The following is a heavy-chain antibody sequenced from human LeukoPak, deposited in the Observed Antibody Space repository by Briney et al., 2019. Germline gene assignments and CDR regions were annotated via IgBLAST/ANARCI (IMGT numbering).Heavy chain of an antibody. Sequence: GASVKVSCKASGYTFTSYGIRWVRQAPGQGLEWMGWISAYNGNTNYAQKLQGRVTMTTDTSTSTAYMELRSLRSDDTAVYYCARDGTARGVKQYYFDYWGQGTLVTVSS. CDR1: GYTFTSYG. CDR3: ARDGTARGVKQYYFDY. V-gene: IGHV1-18*01. D-gene: IGHD1-1*01. CDR2: ISAYNGNT. J-gene: IGHJ4*02.